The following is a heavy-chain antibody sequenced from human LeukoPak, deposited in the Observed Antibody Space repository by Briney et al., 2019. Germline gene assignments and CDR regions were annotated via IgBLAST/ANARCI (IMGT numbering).Heavy chain of an antibody. J-gene: IGHJ4*02. CDR2: ISYDGSNK. V-gene: IGHV3-30*18. CDR3: AKASSGWYFDY. CDR1: GFTFSSYC. D-gene: IGHD6-19*01. Sequence: GGSLRLSCAASGFTFSSYCMHWVRQAPGKGLEWVAVISYDGSNKYYADSVKGRFTISRDNSKNTLYLQMNSLRAEDTAVYYCAKASSGWYFDYWGQGTLVTVSS.